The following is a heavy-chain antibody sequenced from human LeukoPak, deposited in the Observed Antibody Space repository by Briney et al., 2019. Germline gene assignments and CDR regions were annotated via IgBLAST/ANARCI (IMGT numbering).Heavy chain of an antibody. D-gene: IGHD2-2*01. Sequence: SETLSLTCTVSGGSISSYYWSWIRQPAGKGLEWIGRIYTSGSTNYNPSLKSRVTMSVDTSKNQFSLKLSSVTAADTAVYYCAGIPAATGYYYYGMDVWAKGPRSPSP. V-gene: IGHV4-4*07. CDR3: AGIPAATGYYYYGMDV. CDR1: GGSISSYY. J-gene: IGHJ6*02. CDR2: IYTSGST.